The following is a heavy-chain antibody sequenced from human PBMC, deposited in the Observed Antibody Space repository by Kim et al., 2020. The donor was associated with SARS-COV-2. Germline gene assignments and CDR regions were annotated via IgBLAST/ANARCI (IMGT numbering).Heavy chain of an antibody. V-gene: IGHV3-48*02. CDR3: ARAPPRMITFGGVIGEFDY. Sequence: GRFTISRDNAKNSLYLQMNSLRDEDTAVYYCARAPPRMITFGGVIGEFDYWGQGTLVTVSS. D-gene: IGHD3-16*02. J-gene: IGHJ4*02.